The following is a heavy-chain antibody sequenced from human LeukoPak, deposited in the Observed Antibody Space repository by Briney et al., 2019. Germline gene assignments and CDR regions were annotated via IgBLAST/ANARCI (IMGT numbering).Heavy chain of an antibody. CDR3: ASRDAYHSEY. D-gene: IGHD5-24*01. CDR2: INCSGST. J-gene: IGHJ4*02. Sequence: SETLSLTCTVSGGSISNYYWIWIRQPPGKGLEWIGYINCSGSTKYNPSLKSQLSISVDTSKSQFSLRLNSVTAPDTAVYYCASRDAYHSEYWGQGTLVTVSS. CDR1: GGSISNYY. V-gene: IGHV4-59*01.